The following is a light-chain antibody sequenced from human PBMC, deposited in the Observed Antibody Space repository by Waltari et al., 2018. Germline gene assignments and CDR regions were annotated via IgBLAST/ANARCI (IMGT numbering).Light chain of an antibody. CDR1: QSILYSSNNKNY. V-gene: IGKV4-1*01. J-gene: IGKJ4*01. CDR3: QQYLATPLT. CDR2: WAS. Sequence: DIVMTQSPDPLAVSLGERATINCTSSQSILYSSNNKNYLAWYQQKPGQPPKLLISWASTRESGVPDRFSGSGSGTDFTLTISSLQAEDVAVYYCQQYLATPLTFGGGTKVEIK.